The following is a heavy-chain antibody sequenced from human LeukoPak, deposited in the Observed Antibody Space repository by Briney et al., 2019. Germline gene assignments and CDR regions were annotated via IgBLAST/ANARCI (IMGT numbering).Heavy chain of an antibody. CDR2: ISSSSSTI. CDR1: GFIFSSYS. V-gene: IGHV3-48*01. J-gene: IGHJ4*02. D-gene: IGHD4/OR15-4a*01. CDR3: ARDTLGEGEDANYAVYYFDY. Sequence: GGSLRLSCAASGFIFSSYSMNWVRQAPGKGLEWVSYISSSSSTIYYADSVKGRFTISRDNAKNSLHLQMNSLRADDTAVYYCARDTLGEGEDANYAVYYFDYWGQGTVVTVSS.